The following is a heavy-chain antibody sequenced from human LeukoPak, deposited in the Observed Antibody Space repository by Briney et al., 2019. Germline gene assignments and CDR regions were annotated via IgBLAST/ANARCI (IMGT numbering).Heavy chain of an antibody. CDR1: GGSFSGYY. CDR2: IYYSGST. D-gene: IGHD6-19*01. Sequence: PSETLSLTCAVYGGSFSGYYWSWIRQPPGKGLEWIGYIYYSGSTNYNPSLKSRVTISVDTSKNQFSLKLSSVTAADTAVYYCARAGPQWLEAFDIWGQGTMVTVPS. V-gene: IGHV4-59*08. CDR3: ARAGPQWLEAFDI. J-gene: IGHJ3*02.